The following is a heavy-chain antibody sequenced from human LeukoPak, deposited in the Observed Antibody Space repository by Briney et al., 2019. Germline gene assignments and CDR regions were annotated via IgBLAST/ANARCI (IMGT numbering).Heavy chain of an antibody. CDR1: GYTFTSYG. V-gene: IGHV1-18*01. CDR3: ARVPLGLVGSRGLFDY. J-gene: IGHJ4*02. Sequence: GASVKVSCKASGYTFTSYGISWVRQAPGQGLEWMGWISAYNGNTNYAQKFQGRVTMTTDTSTSPANMELRSLRSDDTAVYYCARVPLGLVGSRGLFDYWGQGTLVTVSS. D-gene: IGHD1-26*01. CDR2: ISAYNGNT.